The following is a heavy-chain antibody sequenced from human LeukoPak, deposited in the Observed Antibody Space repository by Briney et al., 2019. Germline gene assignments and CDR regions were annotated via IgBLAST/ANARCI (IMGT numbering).Heavy chain of an antibody. CDR1: GFTFRSYS. CDR3: AELGITMIGGV. CDR2: ISSSSSTI. V-gene: IGHV3-48*04. J-gene: IGHJ6*04. D-gene: IGHD3-10*02. Sequence: GGSLRLSCTASGFTFRSYSMNWVRQAPGKGLEWVSYISSSSSTIYYADSVKGRFTISRDNAKNSLYLQMNSLRAEDTAVYYCAELGITMIGGVWGKGTTVTISS.